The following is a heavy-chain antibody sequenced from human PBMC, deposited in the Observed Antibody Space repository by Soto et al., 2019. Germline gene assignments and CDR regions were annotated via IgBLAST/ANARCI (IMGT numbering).Heavy chain of an antibody. V-gene: IGHV1-3*01. Sequence: ASVKVSCKSSGYTFTSYGIGWVRQAPGQRLEWMGWISAGNGNTKYSQKLQGRVTITRDTSASTAYMELSSLRSEDTAVYYCARDPSSGWGTFDYWGQGTLVTVSS. J-gene: IGHJ4*02. CDR2: ISAGNGNT. CDR1: GYTFTSYG. D-gene: IGHD6-19*01. CDR3: ARDPSSGWGTFDY.